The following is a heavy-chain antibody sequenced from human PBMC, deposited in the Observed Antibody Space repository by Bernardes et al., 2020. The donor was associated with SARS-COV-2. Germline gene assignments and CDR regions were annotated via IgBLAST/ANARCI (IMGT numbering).Heavy chain of an antibody. Sequence: ASVKVSCKASGYTFTGYYMHWVRQAPGQGLEWMGWINPNSGGTNYAQKFQGRVTMTRDTSISTAYMELSRLRSDDTAVYYCARPVIYYYDSSGRWAFDIWGQGTMVTVSS. V-gene: IGHV1-2*02. CDR3: ARPVIYYYDSSGRWAFDI. D-gene: IGHD3-22*01. CDR2: INPNSGGT. J-gene: IGHJ3*02. CDR1: GYTFTGYY.